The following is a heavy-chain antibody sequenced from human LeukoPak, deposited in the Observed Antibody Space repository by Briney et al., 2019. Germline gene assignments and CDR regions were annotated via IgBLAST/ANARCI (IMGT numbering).Heavy chain of an antibody. Sequence: GGSLRLSCAASGFTFSSYSMNWVRQAPGKGLEWVSSISSSSSYIYYADSVKGRFTISRDNAKNSLYLQMNSLRAEDTAVYYCARDRKVVTPAAFDIWGQGTMVTVSS. CDR1: GFTFSSYS. D-gene: IGHD3-22*01. V-gene: IGHV3-21*01. J-gene: IGHJ3*02. CDR3: ARDRKVVTPAAFDI. CDR2: ISSSSSYI.